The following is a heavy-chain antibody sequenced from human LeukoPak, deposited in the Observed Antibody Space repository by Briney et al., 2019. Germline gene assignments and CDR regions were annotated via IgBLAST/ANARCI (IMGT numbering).Heavy chain of an antibody. CDR1: GGTFSSYA. CDR2: IIPIFGTA. D-gene: IGHD6-6*01. V-gene: IGHV1-69*13. Sequence: SVTASCTASGGTFSSYAISWVRQAPGQGLEWMGGIIPIFGTANYAQKFQGRVTITADESTSTAYMELSSLRSEDTAVYYCAREDNSSHNYWGQGTLVTVSS. CDR3: AREDNSSHNY. J-gene: IGHJ4*02.